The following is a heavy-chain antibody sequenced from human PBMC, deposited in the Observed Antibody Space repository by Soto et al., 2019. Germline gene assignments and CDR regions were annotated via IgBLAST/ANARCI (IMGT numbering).Heavy chain of an antibody. D-gene: IGHD3-10*01. CDR3: ARVPFGSGSNWFDP. Sequence: EVQLLESGGGLVQPGGSLRLSCAASGFTFSSYAMSWVRQAPGKGLEWVSSVSGSGFKTYYADSVKGQFTISRDNSKNTVYLQMNSLRAEDTAVYYCARVPFGSGSNWFDPWGQGTLVTVSS. V-gene: IGHV3-23*01. CDR1: GFTFSSYA. J-gene: IGHJ5*02. CDR2: VSGSGFKT.